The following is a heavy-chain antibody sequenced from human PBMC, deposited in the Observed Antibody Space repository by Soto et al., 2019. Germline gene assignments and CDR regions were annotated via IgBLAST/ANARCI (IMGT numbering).Heavy chain of an antibody. CDR1: GAALSSGGYF. CDR3: TREQSDDNYFDP. V-gene: IGHV4-61*08. D-gene: IGHD6-19*01. Sequence: PSETLSLTCTVSGAALSSGGYFYTWVRQPPGKGLEGLGYIYYSGRTNYNPSLKSRVTISLDKSKSQFSLRLISVTAADTAVYYCTREQSDDNYFDPWGQGTLVTVSS. J-gene: IGHJ5*02. CDR2: IYYSGRT.